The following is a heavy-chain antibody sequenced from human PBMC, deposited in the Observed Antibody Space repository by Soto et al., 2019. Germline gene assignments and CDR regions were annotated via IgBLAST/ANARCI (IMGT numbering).Heavy chain of an antibody. CDR2: IYYSGST. Sequence: PSETLSLTCTVSGGSISSRRYFWGWIRQPPGKGLEWIGSIYYSGSTYYNPSLKSRVTISVDTSKNQFSLNLSSVTAADTAVYYCARPVSGYYYAMDVWGPGTTVTVSS. CDR3: ARPVSGYYYAMDV. CDR1: GGSISSRRYF. V-gene: IGHV4-39*01. J-gene: IGHJ6*02. D-gene: IGHD3-10*01.